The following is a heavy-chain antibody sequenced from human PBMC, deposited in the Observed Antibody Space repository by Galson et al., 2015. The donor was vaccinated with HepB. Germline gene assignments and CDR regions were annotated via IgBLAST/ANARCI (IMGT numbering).Heavy chain of an antibody. CDR1: GFTFSSYE. J-gene: IGHJ4*02. V-gene: IGHV3-48*03. Sequence: SLRLSCAASGFTFSSYEMNWVRQAPGKGLEWVSYISSSGSTIYYADSVKGRFTISRDNAKNSLYLQMNSLRAEDTAVYYCASSGYSGYDRESAFDYWGQGTLVTVSS. CDR2: ISSSGSTI. CDR3: ASSGYSGYDRESAFDY. D-gene: IGHD5-12*01.